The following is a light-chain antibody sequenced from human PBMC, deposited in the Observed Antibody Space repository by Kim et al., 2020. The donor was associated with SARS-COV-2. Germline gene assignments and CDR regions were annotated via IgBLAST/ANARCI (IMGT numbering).Light chain of an antibody. CDR2: GKN. Sequence: SSELTQDPAVSVALGQTVRITCQGDSLRSYYASWYQQKPGQAPVLVIYGKNNRHSGIPDRFSGSSSGNTASLNITGAQAEDEADYYCNSRDSSGNHLVVFGGGTQLTVL. V-gene: IGLV3-19*01. CDR3: NSRDSSGNHLVV. CDR1: SLRSYY. J-gene: IGLJ2*01.